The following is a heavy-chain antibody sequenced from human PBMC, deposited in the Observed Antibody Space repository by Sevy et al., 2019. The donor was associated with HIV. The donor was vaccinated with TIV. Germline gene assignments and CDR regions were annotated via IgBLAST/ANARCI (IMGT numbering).Heavy chain of an antibody. CDR1: GFTFSDHY. V-gene: IGHV3-72*01. Sequence: GGYLRLSCAASGFTFSDHYMEWVRQAPGKGLEWVGRTRNKADSYTTEYAASVKGRFTISRDDSKNSLYLQMNSLKTEEPAVYYCATHAGIAAAGRVFDYWGQGSLVTVSS. CDR3: ATHAGIAAAGRVFDY. CDR2: TRNKADSYTT. D-gene: IGHD6-13*01. J-gene: IGHJ4*02.